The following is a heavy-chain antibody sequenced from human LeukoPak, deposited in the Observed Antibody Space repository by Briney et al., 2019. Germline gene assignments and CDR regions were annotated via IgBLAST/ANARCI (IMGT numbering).Heavy chain of an antibody. CDR3: AKAPPYTKYFDY. CDR2: ISNSGDAT. Sequence: GGSLRLSCAGSGFIFSNYAMSWVRQAPGQGLERVSTISNSGDATFYADAVKGRFTISRDNSKNTLYLQMYSLRAEDTAIYYCAKAPPYTKYFDYWGQGTLLTVSS. CDR1: GFIFSNYA. J-gene: IGHJ4*02. V-gene: IGHV3-23*01. D-gene: IGHD1-1*01.